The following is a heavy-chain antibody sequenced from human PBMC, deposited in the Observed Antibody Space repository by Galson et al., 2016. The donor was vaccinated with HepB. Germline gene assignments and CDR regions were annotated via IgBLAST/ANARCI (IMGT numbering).Heavy chain of an antibody. Sequence: SLRLSCAASEFTFSAYDMHWVRQATGQGLEWVSLIGTEGNTYYAGSVTGRFTISRDNAENSLYLQMNSLRAGDTAVYYCARVYYDRSIQDHYGMDVWGLGTTVTVSS. CDR3: ARVYYDRSIQDHYGMDV. CDR2: IGTEGNT. J-gene: IGHJ6*02. CDR1: EFTFSAYD. D-gene: IGHD3-22*01. V-gene: IGHV3-13*01.